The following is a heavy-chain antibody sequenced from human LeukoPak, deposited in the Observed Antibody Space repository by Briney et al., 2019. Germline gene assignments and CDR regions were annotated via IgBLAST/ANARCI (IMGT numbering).Heavy chain of an antibody. CDR3: ARIVLGAFNWFDP. D-gene: IGHD1-26*01. CDR2: IKTYNGNT. J-gene: IGHJ5*02. CDR1: GYTFINYG. Sequence: ASVKVSCKASGYTFINYGISWVRQASGQGLEWMGRIKTYNGNTNYAQKFQGRVAITADGSTTTAYMELSSLRSDDTAVYFCARIVLGAFNWFDPWGQGTLVTVSS. V-gene: IGHV1-18*04.